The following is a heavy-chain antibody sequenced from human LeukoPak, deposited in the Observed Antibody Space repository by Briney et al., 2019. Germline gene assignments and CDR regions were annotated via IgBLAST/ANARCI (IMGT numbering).Heavy chain of an antibody. CDR2: INAGNGNT. CDR3: ATDGPVKYGSGGFDL. D-gene: IGHD3-10*01. CDR1: GYTFTSYA. Sequence: ASVKVSCTASGYTFTSYAMHWVRQAPGQRLEWMGWINAGNGNTKYPQKFQGRVTITRDTSASTAYMELSSLRSEDTAVYYCATDGPVKYGSGGFDLWGQGTLVTVSS. V-gene: IGHV1-3*01. J-gene: IGHJ5*02.